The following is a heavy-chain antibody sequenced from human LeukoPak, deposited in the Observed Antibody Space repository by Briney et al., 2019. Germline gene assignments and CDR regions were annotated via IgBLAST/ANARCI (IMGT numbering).Heavy chain of an antibody. V-gene: IGHV6-1*01. CDR3: ARDRTILATITGNYYYGMDV. D-gene: IGHD5-12*01. CDR1: GDSVSSNSGT. J-gene: IGHJ6*02. CDR2: TYYRSKWYN. Sequence: SQTLSLTCAISGDSVSSNSGTWNWIRQSPARGLEWLGRTYYRSKWYNDYAVSVKSRITINPDTSKNQFSLQLHSVTPEDTAVYYCARDRTILATITGNYYYGMDVWGQGTTVTVSS.